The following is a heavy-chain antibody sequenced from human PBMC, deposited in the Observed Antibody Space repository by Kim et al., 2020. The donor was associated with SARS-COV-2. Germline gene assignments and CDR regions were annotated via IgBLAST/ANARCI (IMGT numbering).Heavy chain of an antibody. V-gene: IGHV5-10-1*01. CDR2: IDPSDSYT. CDR3: ARDRGYGMDV. Sequence: GESLKISCKGSGFSLTSYWITWVRQMPGKGLEWMGRIDPSDSYTSYSPSFQGHVTISVDKSISTAYLQWSSLKASDSARYYCARDRGYGMDVWGQGTTVTVSS. D-gene: IGHD3-10*01. J-gene: IGHJ6*02. CDR1: GFSLTSYW.